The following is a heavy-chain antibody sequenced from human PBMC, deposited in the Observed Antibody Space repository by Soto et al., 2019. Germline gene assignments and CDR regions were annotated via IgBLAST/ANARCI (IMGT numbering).Heavy chain of an antibody. CDR3: AKDLRGVVVVTAIHGY. CDR1: GFTFSNFW. D-gene: IGHD2-21*02. V-gene: IGHV3-7*03. CDR2: IKQDGSET. Sequence: GGSLRLSCVASGFTFSNFWMLWVRQAPGKGLEWVANIKQDGSETNYVDSVKGRFTISRDNARSSLYLQMDSLRAEDTAVYYCAKDLRGVVVVTAIHGYWGQGTLVTVSS. J-gene: IGHJ4*02.